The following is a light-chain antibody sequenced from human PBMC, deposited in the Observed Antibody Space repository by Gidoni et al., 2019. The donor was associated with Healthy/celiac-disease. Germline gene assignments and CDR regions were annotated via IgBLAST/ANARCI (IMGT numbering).Light chain of an antibody. CDR2: EAT. CDR3: QQRSNWPPT. J-gene: IGKJ1*01. CDR1: QSVSSY. Sequence: IVFTQSPATLSVSPGERATLSCRASQSVSSYVAWYQHKTGQAPRLLIYEATNRATCIPARFSGSGSGTDFTLTISSLEPEDFAVYYCQQRSNWPPTFGQGTKVEIK. V-gene: IGKV3-11*01.